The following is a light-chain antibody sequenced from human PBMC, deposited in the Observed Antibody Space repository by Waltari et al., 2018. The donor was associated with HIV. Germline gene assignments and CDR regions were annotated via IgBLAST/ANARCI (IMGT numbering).Light chain of an antibody. CDR3: AAWDDRLDGQGV. Sequence: QSVLTQPPSASGTPGQRVTISCSGTRSNIGTNTVNWYQIIPGTAPKLLIYNDNPRPSGVPYRFSGSRSGTSASLAISGLQSEDEADYYCAAWDDRLDGQGVFGGGTTLTVL. CDR2: NDN. V-gene: IGLV1-44*01. J-gene: IGLJ3*02. CDR1: RSNIGTNT.